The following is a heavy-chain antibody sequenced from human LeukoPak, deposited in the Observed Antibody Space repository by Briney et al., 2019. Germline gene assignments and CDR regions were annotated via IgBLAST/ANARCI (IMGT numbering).Heavy chain of an antibody. CDR1: GGSISRYY. CDR3: ARRHYYDSRGAFDI. CDR2: KDYSGST. V-gene: IGHV4-59*08. Sequence: PSETLSLTCTVSGGSISRYYWSWIRQPPGKGLEWIGYKDYSGSTNYNRSLKSRVTISVDTSKNHFSLKLSSVTAADTAVYYCARRHYYDSRGAFDIWGQGTMVTVSS. J-gene: IGHJ3*02. D-gene: IGHD3-22*01.